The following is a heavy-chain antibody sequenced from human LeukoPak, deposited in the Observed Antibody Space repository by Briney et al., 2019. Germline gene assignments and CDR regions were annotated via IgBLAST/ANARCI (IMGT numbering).Heavy chain of an antibody. CDR3: ASILYYGSGSYDS. D-gene: IGHD3-10*01. V-gene: IGHV4-39*07. Sequence: SETLSLTCTVSGGSINTPNYYWGWIRQTPGKGLEWIGNIFYSGGTYYSPSLTSRVTISLDTSRNQFSLKLNSVTAADTAVYYCASILYYGSGSYDSWGQGTLVTVSS. CDR2: IFYSGGT. J-gene: IGHJ4*02. CDR1: GGSINTPNYY.